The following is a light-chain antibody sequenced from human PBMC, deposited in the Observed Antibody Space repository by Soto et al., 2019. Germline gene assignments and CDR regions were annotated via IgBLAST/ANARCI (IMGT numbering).Light chain of an antibody. CDR3: LQFYSMART. Sequence: DIVMTQSPDSLAVSLGERATINCKSSQSVLFSSNNKNYLSWYQQKQGQPPKLLIYWASTRESGVSDRFSGMASGTLFTITFSSLQAEDPPVYYCLQFYSMARTFGQGTKVEIQ. CDR1: QSVLFSSNNKNY. V-gene: IGKV4-1*01. J-gene: IGKJ1*01. CDR2: WAS.